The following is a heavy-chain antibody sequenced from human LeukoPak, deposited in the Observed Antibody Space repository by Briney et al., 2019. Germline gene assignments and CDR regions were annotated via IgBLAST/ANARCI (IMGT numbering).Heavy chain of an antibody. CDR1: GFTFSTYG. D-gene: IGHD3-10*02. CDR2: IQYDENNE. CDR3: ARGTMFPYYSDY. J-gene: IGHJ4*02. Sequence: GGSLRLSCAASGFTFSTYGMHWVRQAPGKGLEWVAFIQYDENNEYYADSLKGRFTISRDNAKNSLYLQMNSLRAEDTAVYYCARGTMFPYYSDYWGQGSLVTVSS. V-gene: IGHV3-30*02.